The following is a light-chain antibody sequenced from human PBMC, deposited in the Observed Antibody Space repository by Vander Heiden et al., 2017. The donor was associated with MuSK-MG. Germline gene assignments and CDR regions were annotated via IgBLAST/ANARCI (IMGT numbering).Light chain of an antibody. J-gene: IGLJ3*02. CDR1: SSDVGSYNL. Sequence: QSALTHPASVSGSPGQSLTLSCTTTSSDVGSYNLVSWYQQHPAKAPKLIIYEDSERPSGVSHRFSGSKSGNTASLTISGLQAEDEADYYCCSYANRIKVFGGGTKVTVL. V-gene: IGLV2-23*01. CDR2: EDS. CDR3: CSYANRIKV.